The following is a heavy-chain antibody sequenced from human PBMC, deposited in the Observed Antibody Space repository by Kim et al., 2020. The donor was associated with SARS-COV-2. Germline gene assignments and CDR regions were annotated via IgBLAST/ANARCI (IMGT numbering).Heavy chain of an antibody. CDR3: ARGGTSVGRYLDF. Sequence: GGSLRLSCVASGFNSAIYAMTWVRQVPGKGLEWVSTISGGSGSYYADSVKGRFTISRDSCQNTLYLQMNSLRAEDTAVYYCARGGTSVGRYLDFWGQGTLVTVSS. J-gene: IGHJ4*02. D-gene: IGHD3-16*01. V-gene: IGHV3-23*01. CDR2: ISGGSGS. CDR1: GFNSAIYA.